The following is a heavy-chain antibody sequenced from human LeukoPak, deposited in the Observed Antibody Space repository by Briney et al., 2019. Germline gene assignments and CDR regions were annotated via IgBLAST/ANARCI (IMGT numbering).Heavy chain of an antibody. D-gene: IGHD1-26*01. CDR2: IYSGGST. J-gene: IGHJ3*02. CDR1: GFTFSSYW. V-gene: IGHV3-53*01. Sequence: GGSLGLSCVASGFTFSSYWMSWVRQAPGEGLEWVSVIYSGGSTYYADSVKGRFTISRDNSKNTLYLQMNSLRAEDTAVYYCARGIVGATGDAFDIWGQGTMVTVSS. CDR3: ARGIVGATGDAFDI.